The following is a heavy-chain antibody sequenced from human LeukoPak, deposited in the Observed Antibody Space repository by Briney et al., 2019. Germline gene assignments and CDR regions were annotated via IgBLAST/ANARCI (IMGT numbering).Heavy chain of an antibody. J-gene: IGHJ6*02. Sequence: GGSLRLSCAASGFTFSSYAMSWVRQAPGKGLEWVSAISGSGGSTYYADSVKGRFTISRDNSKNTLYLQMNSLRAEDTAVYYCARYSSSWYGNYYYYGMDVWGQGTTVTVSS. CDR1: GFTFSSYA. V-gene: IGHV3-23*01. CDR3: ARYSSSWYGNYYYYGMDV. CDR2: ISGSGGST. D-gene: IGHD6-13*01.